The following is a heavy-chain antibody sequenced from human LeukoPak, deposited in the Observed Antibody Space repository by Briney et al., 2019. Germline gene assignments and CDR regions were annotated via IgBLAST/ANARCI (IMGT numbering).Heavy chain of an antibody. CDR3: AREGLGSY. J-gene: IGHJ4*02. D-gene: IGHD7-27*01. CDR1: GGSISSSNW. V-gene: IGHV4-4*02. CDR2: MHHSGST. Sequence: ASETLSLTCAVSGGSISSSNWWSWVRQPPGKGLEWIGEMHHSGSTNYNPSLKSRVTISVDTSKNQFSLKLSSVTAADTAVYYCAREGLGSYWGQGTLVTVSS.